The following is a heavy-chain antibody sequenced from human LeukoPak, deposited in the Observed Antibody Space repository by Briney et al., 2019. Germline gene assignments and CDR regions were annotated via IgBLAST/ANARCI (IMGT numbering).Heavy chain of an antibody. J-gene: IGHJ6*02. Sequence: SQTLSLTCTVSGGSISSGGYYWSWIPQHPGKGLEGIGYIYYSGSTYYNPSLKTRVTISVETSKNQFSLKLSSVTAADTAVYYCARVYRPRYSSSWYLDVWGQGTTVTVSS. D-gene: IGHD6-13*01. CDR1: GGSISSGGYY. V-gene: IGHV4-31*03. CDR3: ARVYRPRYSSSWYLDV. CDR2: IYYSGST.